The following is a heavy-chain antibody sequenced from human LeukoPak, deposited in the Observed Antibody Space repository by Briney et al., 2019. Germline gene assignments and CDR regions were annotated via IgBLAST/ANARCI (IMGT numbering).Heavy chain of an antibody. CDR3: ARDRNTDFWSGYYTNYFDY. Sequence: GALRLSCSASGFTFNTYWMSWVRQAPGKGLQWVANVRPDGREQRYVDSVKGRFTISRDNAKNLVYLQMNSLRTDDTAVYYCARDRNTDFWSGYYTNYFDYWGQGTLVTVSS. D-gene: IGHD3-3*01. CDR1: GFTFNTYW. J-gene: IGHJ4*02. V-gene: IGHV3-7*01. CDR2: VRPDGREQ.